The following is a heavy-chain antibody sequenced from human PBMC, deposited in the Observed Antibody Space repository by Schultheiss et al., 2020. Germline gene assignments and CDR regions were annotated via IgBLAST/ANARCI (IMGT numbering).Heavy chain of an antibody. CDR3: ARYRCSGGSCHGYFDY. Sequence: SETLSLTCTVSGGSISSSSYYWGWIRQPPGKGLEWIGEINHSGSTNYNPSLKSRVTISVDTSKNQFSLKLSSVTAADTAVYYCARYRCSGGSCHGYFDYWGQGTLVTVSS. J-gene: IGHJ4*02. V-gene: IGHV4-39*07. CDR1: GGSISSSSYY. CDR2: INHSGST. D-gene: IGHD2-15*01.